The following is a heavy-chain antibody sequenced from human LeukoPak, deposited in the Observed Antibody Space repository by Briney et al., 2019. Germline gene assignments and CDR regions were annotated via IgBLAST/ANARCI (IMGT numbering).Heavy chain of an antibody. CDR3: ASELFVPAAFDI. Sequence: PGGSLRLSCAASGFTFSRYSMNWVRQAPGKGLVWVSRISGDGSSTNYADSVKGRFTISRDNAKNTLYLQMNSVRAEDTALYYCASELFVPAAFDIWGQGTMVTVSS. J-gene: IGHJ3*02. V-gene: IGHV3-74*01. CDR2: ISGDGSST. CDR1: GFTFSRYS.